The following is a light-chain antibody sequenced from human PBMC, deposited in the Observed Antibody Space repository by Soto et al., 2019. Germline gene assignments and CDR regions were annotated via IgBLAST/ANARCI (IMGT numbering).Light chain of an antibody. Sequence: EIVLTQSPGTLSLSSGERATLSCRASQSVSSSYLAWYQQKPGQAPRLLIYGASSRATGIPDRFSGSGSGTDFTLTINRLEPEDFAVYYCQQYGSSSSWTFGQGTKVDIK. J-gene: IGKJ1*01. CDR3: QQYGSSSSWT. CDR1: QSVSSSY. CDR2: GAS. V-gene: IGKV3-20*01.